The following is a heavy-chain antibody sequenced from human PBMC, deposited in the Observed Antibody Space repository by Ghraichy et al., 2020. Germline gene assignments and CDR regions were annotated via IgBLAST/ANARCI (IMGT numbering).Heavy chain of an antibody. Sequence: GGSLRLSCAASGFIFNNYNMNWVRQAPGKGLEWVSSISSSGRYIYYADSMKGRFTVSRDNAKNSLYLQMNSLRAEDTAVYFCARDTTVVETTSNTFNIWGQGKMVTVSS. J-gene: IGHJ3*02. D-gene: IGHD1-26*01. V-gene: IGHV3-21*01. CDR2: ISSSGRYI. CDR1: GFIFNNYN. CDR3: ARDTTVVETTSNTFNI.